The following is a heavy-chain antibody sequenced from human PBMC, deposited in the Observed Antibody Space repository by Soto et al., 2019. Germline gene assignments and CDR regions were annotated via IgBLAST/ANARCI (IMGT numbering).Heavy chain of an antibody. D-gene: IGHD6-13*01. CDR3: VRDSGAKLSSS. V-gene: IGHV1-69*13. J-gene: IGHJ4*02. Sequence: ASVNVSFKSSGGTFSSCRINWVRQAPGQGLEWVGWIVPIYRTADYAQKFQGRVTITADESARTSYMELRSLKSQDTAVYYCVRDSGAKLSSSWGQGTLVTVSS. CDR1: GGTFSSCR. CDR2: IVPIYRTA.